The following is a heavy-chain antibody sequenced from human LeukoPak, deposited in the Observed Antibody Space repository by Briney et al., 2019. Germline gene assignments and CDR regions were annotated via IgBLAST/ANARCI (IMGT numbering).Heavy chain of an antibody. CDR3: ARSEITMVRGVIITSYFGY. CDR2: ISAYNGNT. J-gene: IGHJ4*02. D-gene: IGHD3-10*01. Sequence: ASVKVSCKASGYTFTSYGISWVRQAPGQGLEWMGWISAYNGNTNYAQKLQGRVTMTTDTSTSTAYMELRSLRSDDTAVYYCARSEITMVRGVIITSYFGYWGQGTLVTVSS. V-gene: IGHV1-18*04. CDR1: GYTFTSYG.